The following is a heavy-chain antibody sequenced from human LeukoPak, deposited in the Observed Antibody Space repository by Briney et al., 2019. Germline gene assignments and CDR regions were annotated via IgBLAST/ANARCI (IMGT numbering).Heavy chain of an antibody. Sequence: PSETLSLTCTVSGYSISSGYYWGWIRQPPGKGLEWIGSIYHSGSTYYNPSLKSRVTISVDTSKNQFSLKLSSVTAADTAVYYCAAVPAAIWGIDYWGQGTLVTVSS. D-gene: IGHD2-2*02. CDR2: IYHSGST. V-gene: IGHV4-38-2*02. CDR3: AAVPAAIWGIDY. J-gene: IGHJ4*02. CDR1: GYSISSGYY.